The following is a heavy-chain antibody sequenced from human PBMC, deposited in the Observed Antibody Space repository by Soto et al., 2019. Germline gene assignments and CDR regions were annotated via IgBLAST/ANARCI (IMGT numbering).Heavy chain of an antibody. CDR2: ISSSSSYI. J-gene: IGHJ6*02. Sequence: GGSLRLSCAASGFTFSSYSMNWVRQAPGKGLEWVSSISSSSSYIYYADSVKGRFTISRDNAKNSLYLQMNSLRAEDTAVYYCARVAFGESDYYYYYGMDVWGQVTTGTVSS. D-gene: IGHD3-10*01. V-gene: IGHV3-21*01. CDR3: ARVAFGESDYYYYYGMDV. CDR1: GFTFSSYS.